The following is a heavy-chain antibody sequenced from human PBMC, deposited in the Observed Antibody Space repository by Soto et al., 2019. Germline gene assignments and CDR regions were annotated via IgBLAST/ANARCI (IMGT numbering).Heavy chain of an antibody. V-gene: IGHV3-30*18. J-gene: IGHJ4*02. CDR1: GFTFSSYG. CDR3: AKEVGPVAGSNFDY. Sequence: QVQLVESGGGVVQPGRSLRLSCAASGFTFSSYGMHWVRQAPGKGLEWVAAISYDGSNKYYADSVKGRFTSSRDNSKNTLYLQMNSLRAEDTAVYYCAKEVGPVAGSNFDYWGQGTLVTVSS. D-gene: IGHD6-19*01. CDR2: ISYDGSNK.